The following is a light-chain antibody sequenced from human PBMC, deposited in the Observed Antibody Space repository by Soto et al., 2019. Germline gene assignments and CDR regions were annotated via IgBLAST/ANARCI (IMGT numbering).Light chain of an antibody. CDR2: GAS. CDR3: QQSNNWPYT. Sequence: EILMTQFPATLSVSPGERATLSCRASQSVSHNLAWYQQKPGQAPRLLFYGASTRATGIPARFGGSGSGTDFTLTISSLQSEDFAVYYCQQSNNWPYTFGQGTKLEIK. J-gene: IGKJ2*01. CDR1: QSVSHN. V-gene: IGKV3-15*01.